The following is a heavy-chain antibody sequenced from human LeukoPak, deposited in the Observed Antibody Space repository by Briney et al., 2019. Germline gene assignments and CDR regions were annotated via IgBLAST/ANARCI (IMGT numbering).Heavy chain of an antibody. CDR2: VDPRDGET. CDR1: GNTLTELS. D-gene: IGHD4-17*01. Sequence: ASVKVSYKVSGNTLTELSMHWVRQAPGKGLEWMGGVDPRDGETFYAQKFQGRVTMTEDTSTDTAYMEVSSLRSEDTAIYYCATFIPRPTEYGDYLYYYYGMDVWGQGTTVTVSS. CDR3: ATFIPRPTEYGDYLYYYYGMDV. J-gene: IGHJ6*02. V-gene: IGHV1-24*01.